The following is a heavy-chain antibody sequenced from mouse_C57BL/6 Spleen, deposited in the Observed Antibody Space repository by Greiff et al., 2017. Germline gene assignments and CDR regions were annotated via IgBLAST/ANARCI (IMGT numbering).Heavy chain of an antibody. J-gene: IGHJ3*01. V-gene: IGHV1-54*01. CDR3: AREGGNYGVAD. Sequence: VQLHQSGAELVRPGTSVKVSCKASGYAFTNYLIEWVKQRPGQGLEWIGVINPGSGGTNYTEKFKGKATLTADKSSSTAYMQLSSLTSEDSAVYFCAREGGNYGVADWGQGTLVTVSA. CDR1: GYAFTNYL. CDR2: INPGSGGT. D-gene: IGHD2-1*01.